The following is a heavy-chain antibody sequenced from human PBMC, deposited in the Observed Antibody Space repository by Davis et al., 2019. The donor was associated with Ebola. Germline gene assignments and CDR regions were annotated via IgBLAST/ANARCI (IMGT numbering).Heavy chain of an antibody. CDR3: ARGYDDSGY. V-gene: IGHV3-73*01. J-gene: IGHJ4*02. CDR1: GFTFSGSA. D-gene: IGHD3-22*01. Sequence: PGGSLRLSCAASGFTFSGSAMHWVRQASGKGLEWVGRIRSKANSYATAYAASLKGRFTISRDKSKNTLYLQMNSLRAEDTAVYYWARGYDDSGYWGQGTLVTVSS. CDR2: IRSKANSYAT.